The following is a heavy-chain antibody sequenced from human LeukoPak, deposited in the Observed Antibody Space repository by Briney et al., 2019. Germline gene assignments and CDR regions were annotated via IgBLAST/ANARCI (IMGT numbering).Heavy chain of an antibody. CDR3: ARDQREVPYGSGSLGPYYYYGMDV. Sequence: SETLSLTCTVSGGSISSSSYYWGWIRQPPGKGLEWIGSIYYSGSTYYNPSLKSRVTISVDTSKNQFSLKLSSVTAADTAVYYCARDQREVPYGSGSLGPYYYYGMDVWGQGTTVTVSS. CDR2: IYYSGST. D-gene: IGHD3-10*01. CDR1: GGSISSSSYY. J-gene: IGHJ6*02. V-gene: IGHV4-39*02.